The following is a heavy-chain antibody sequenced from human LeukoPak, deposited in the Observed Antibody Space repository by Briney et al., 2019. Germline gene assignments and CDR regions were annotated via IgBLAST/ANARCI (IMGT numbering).Heavy chain of an antibody. Sequence: SETLSLTCTVSGYSISSGYYWGWIRQPPGKGLEWIGSIYHSGSTYYNPSLKSRVTISVDTSKNQFSLKLSSVTAADTAVYYCARDVAAAGTVFGYWGQGTLVTVSS. V-gene: IGHV4-38-2*02. CDR3: ARDVAAAGTVFGY. CDR1: GYSISSGYY. J-gene: IGHJ4*02. CDR2: IYHSGST. D-gene: IGHD6-13*01.